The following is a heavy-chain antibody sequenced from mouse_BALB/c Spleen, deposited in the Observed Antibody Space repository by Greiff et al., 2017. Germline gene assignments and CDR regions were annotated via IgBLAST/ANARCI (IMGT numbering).Heavy chain of an antibody. J-gene: IGHJ2*01. CDR1: GFTFSDYG. Sequence: EVKLVESGGGLVQPGGSRKLSCAASGFTFSDYGMAWVRQAPGKGPEWVAFISNLAYSIYYADTVTGRFTISRENAKNTLYLEMSSLRSEDTAMYYCARDYYGSSYYFDYGGQGTTLTVSS. V-gene: IGHV5-15*02. CDR2: ISNLAYSI. CDR3: ARDYYGSSYYFDY. D-gene: IGHD1-1*01.